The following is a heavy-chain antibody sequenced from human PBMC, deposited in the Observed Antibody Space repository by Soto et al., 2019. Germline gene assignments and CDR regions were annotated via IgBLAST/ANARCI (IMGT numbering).Heavy chain of an antibody. CDR2: VSFDGRNK. CDR3: AKDDCSSPSWYRRRAFDV. J-gene: IGHJ3*01. CDR1: GFAFSGYG. Sequence: GGSLRLSCAASGFAFSGYGMHWVRQAPGEGLEWVALVSFDGRNKFYADSVKGRFTISRDNSKNTLYLEMNSLRTEDTGVFYCAKDDCSSPSWYRRRAFDVWGQGTMVTVSS. D-gene: IGHD2-2*01. V-gene: IGHV3-30*18.